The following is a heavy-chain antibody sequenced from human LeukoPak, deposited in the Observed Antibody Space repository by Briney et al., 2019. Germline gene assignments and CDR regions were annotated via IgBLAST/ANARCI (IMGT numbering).Heavy chain of an antibody. V-gene: IGHV3-48*04. CDR1: GFTFSSYS. CDR3: AREGAYDSSGFDY. Sequence: PGGSLRLSCAASGFTFSSYSMNWVRQAPGKGLEWVSYISSSSSTIYYADSVKGRFTISRDNAKNSLYLQMNSLRAEDTAVYYCAREGAYDSSGFDYWGQGTLVTVSS. D-gene: IGHD3-22*01. J-gene: IGHJ4*02. CDR2: ISSSSSTI.